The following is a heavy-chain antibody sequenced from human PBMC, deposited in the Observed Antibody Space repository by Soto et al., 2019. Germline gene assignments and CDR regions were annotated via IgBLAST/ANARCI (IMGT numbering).Heavy chain of an antibody. Sequence: PGGSLRLSCAASGFTFSSFAMNWVRQAPGKGLEWVSTISGSGARTYYADSVKGRFTISRDNSKTTLDLQMNSLRAEDTALFYCAKVLWGVVVAASYYYMDVWGKGTTVTVSS. CDR1: GFTFSSFA. V-gene: IGHV3-23*01. D-gene: IGHD2-15*01. J-gene: IGHJ6*03. CDR3: AKVLWGVVVAASYYYMDV. CDR2: ISGSGART.